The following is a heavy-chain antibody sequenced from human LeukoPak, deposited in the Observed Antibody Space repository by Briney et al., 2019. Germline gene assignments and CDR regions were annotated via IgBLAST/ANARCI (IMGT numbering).Heavy chain of an antibody. J-gene: IGHJ4*02. Sequence: SETLSLTCAVSGGSISSGSYSWSWIRQPPGKGLGWIGYIYHSGSTYYNPSLKSRVTISVDRSKNQFSLKLSSVTAADTAVYYCARAVVSDYSVDYWGQRTLVTVSS. D-gene: IGHD4-11*01. V-gene: IGHV4-30-2*01. CDR2: IYHSGST. CDR1: GGSISSGSYS. CDR3: ARAVVSDYSVDY.